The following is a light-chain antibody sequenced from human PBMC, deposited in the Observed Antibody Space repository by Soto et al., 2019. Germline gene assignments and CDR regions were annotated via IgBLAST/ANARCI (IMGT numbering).Light chain of an antibody. CDR1: QSGSNNY. J-gene: IGKJ1*01. CDR3: LQYGSSPRT. Sequence: EIVLTQSPGTLSLSPGERATLSCRASQSGSNNYLTWYQQKPGQAPRLLIYGASSRATGIPDRFSGYGSGTDFTLTISRLEPEDFAVYYCLQYGSSPRTFGQGTKVEIK. V-gene: IGKV3-20*01. CDR2: GAS.